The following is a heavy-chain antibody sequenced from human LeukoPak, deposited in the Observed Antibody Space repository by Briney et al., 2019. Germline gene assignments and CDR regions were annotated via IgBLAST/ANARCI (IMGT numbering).Heavy chain of an antibody. CDR2: IIPIFGTA. J-gene: IGHJ3*02. D-gene: IGHD3-22*01. CDR1: GGTFSTYA. Sequence: SSVKVSCKASGGTFSTYAINWVRQAPGQGLEWMGGIIPIFGTANYAQKFQGRVTITTDESTSTAYMELSSLRSEDTAVYYCARDNPSYYYDSSDAFDIWGQGTMVTVSS. V-gene: IGHV1-69*05. CDR3: ARDNPSYYYDSSDAFDI.